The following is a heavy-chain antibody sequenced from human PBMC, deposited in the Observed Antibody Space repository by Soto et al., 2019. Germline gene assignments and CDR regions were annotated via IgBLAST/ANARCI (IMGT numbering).Heavy chain of an antibody. CDR3: ARGRPYYDGSGYYHVADY. Sequence: QVQLVQSGAEVKKPGASVKVSCKASGYTFTSYGISWVPQAPGQGLEWMGWITAYNGNTNHAQQVQGRVTITTDTSTSTAYMELRILSSDDTAVYYCARGRPYYDGSGYYHVADYWGQGSLVTVSS. V-gene: IGHV1-18*01. D-gene: IGHD3-22*01. J-gene: IGHJ4*02. CDR1: GYTFTSYG. CDR2: ITAYNGNT.